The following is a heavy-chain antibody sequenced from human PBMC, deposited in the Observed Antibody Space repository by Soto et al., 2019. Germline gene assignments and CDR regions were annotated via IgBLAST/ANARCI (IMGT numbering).Heavy chain of an antibody. CDR1: GFTFSSYA. V-gene: IGHV3-30-3*01. D-gene: IGHD1-1*01. CDR3: ARNWSRWDY. Sequence: LRLSCAASGFTFSSYAMHWVRQAPGKGLEWVAVISYDGSNQYYADSVKGRFTISRDNSKNTLYLQMNSLRAEDTAVYYCARNWSRWDYWGQGTLVTVSS. CDR2: ISYDGSNQ. J-gene: IGHJ4*02.